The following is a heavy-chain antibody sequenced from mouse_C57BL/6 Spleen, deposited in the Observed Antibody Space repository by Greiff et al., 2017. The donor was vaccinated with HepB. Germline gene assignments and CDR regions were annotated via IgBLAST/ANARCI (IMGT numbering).Heavy chain of an antibody. D-gene: IGHD4-1*01. CDR2: IYPRSGNT. CDR1: GYTFTSYG. CDR3: ARETGPYYFDY. Sequence: QVQLKESGAELARPGASVKLSCTASGYTFTSYGISWVKQRTGQGLEWIGEIYPRSGNTYYNEKFKGKATLTADKSSSTAYMELRSLASEDSAVYFCARETGPYYFDYWGQGTTLTVSS. J-gene: IGHJ2*01. V-gene: IGHV1-81*01.